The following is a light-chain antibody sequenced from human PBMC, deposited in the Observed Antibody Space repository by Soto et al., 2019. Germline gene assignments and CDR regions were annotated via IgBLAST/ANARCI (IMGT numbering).Light chain of an antibody. CDR2: LNSDGSH. CDR3: QSWGTGIRV. CDR1: GGHSSYA. V-gene: IGLV4-69*01. Sequence: QSVLTQSPSASASLGASVKLTCTLSGGHSSYAIAWHQQQPEKGPRYLMILNSDGSHTKGDGIPDRFSGSSSGAERYLTISSLQSEDEADYYCQSWGTGIRVFGGGTKLTVL. J-gene: IGLJ2*01.